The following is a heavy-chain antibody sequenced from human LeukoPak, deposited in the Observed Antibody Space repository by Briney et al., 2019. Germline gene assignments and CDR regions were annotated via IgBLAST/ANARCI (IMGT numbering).Heavy chain of an antibody. CDR2: TYYRSKWYK. CDR3: VGTLGYGIDV. Sequence: SHTLSLTCGISGDSFSSNSAAWVWIRQSPSRGLEWLARTYYRSKWYKDYAVSVQSRITINSDTSRNQFSLQLNSVTPEDTAVYYCVGTLGYGIDVWGRGTAVTVSS. V-gene: IGHV6-1*01. D-gene: IGHD7-27*01. J-gene: IGHJ6*02. CDR1: GDSFSSNSAA.